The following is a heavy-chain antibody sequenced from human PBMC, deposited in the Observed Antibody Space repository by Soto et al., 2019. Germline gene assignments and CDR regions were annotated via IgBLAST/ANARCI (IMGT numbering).Heavy chain of an antibody. J-gene: IGHJ4*02. CDR1: GYTFTSYA. Sequence: QVQLVQSGAEVKKPGASVKVSCKASGYTFTSYAMHWVRQAPGQRLEWMGWISAGNGNTKYSQKFQGRVTITRDTSASSAYMELSSLRSEDTAVYYCARDFDYWGQGTLVTVSS. V-gene: IGHV1-3*01. CDR2: ISAGNGNT. CDR3: ARDFDY.